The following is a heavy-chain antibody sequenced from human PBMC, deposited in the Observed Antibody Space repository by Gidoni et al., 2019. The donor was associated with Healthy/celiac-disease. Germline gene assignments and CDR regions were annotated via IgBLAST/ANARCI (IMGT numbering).Heavy chain of an antibody. D-gene: IGHD1-1*01. Sequence: EVQLVESGGGLVQPGGSLRLSCAASGFTFSSYSMNWVRQAPGKGLEWVSYISSSSSTIYYADSVKGRFTISRDNAKNSLYLQMNSLRAEDTAVYYCAREGWNDAFDIWGQGTMVTVSS. CDR1: GFTFSSYS. CDR3: AREGWNDAFDI. V-gene: IGHV3-48*01. J-gene: IGHJ3*02. CDR2: ISSSSSTI.